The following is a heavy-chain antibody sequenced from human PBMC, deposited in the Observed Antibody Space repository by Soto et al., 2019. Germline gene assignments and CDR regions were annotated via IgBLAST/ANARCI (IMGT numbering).Heavy chain of an antibody. D-gene: IGHD2-21*01. V-gene: IGHV4-30-2*01. CDR2: IYHSGST. CDR3: ARGPPHSH. J-gene: IGHJ4*02. CDR1: GGSISSGGYS. Sequence: QLQLQESGSGLVKPSQTLSLTCAVSGGSISSGGYSWSWIRQPPGKGLEWIGYIYHSGSTYYNPSLXXXVXXSVDRSKHQFSLKLSSVTAADTAVYYCARGPPHSHWGQGTLVTVSS.